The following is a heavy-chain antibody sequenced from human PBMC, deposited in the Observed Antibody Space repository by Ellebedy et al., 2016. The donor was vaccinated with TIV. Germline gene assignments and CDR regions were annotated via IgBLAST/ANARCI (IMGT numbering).Heavy chain of an antibody. Sequence: SVKVSCXASGGTFSSYAISWVRQAPGQGLEWMGGIIPIFGTANYAQKFQGRVTITADKSTSTAYMELSSLRSEDTAVYYCARGSSVESYSGFDIWGQGTMVTVSS. CDR3: ARGSSVESYSGFDI. CDR2: IIPIFGTA. CDR1: GGTFSSYA. V-gene: IGHV1-69*06. J-gene: IGHJ3*02. D-gene: IGHD1-26*01.